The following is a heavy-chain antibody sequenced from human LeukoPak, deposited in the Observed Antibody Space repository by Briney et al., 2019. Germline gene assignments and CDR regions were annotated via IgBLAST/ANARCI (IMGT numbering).Heavy chain of an antibody. CDR2: ISGSAGNT. J-gene: IGHJ4*02. D-gene: IGHD3-22*01. CDR1: GFTFSDYA. Sequence: GGPLRLSCAASGFTFSDYAMNWVRQAPGKGLEWVSAISGSAGNTYYADSVKGRFTISRDNSKNTLYLQMNSLRADDTAVYYCAKRGYYHDSSAYFYFDYWGQGTLVTVSS. CDR3: AKRGYYHDSSAYFYFDY. V-gene: IGHV3-23*01.